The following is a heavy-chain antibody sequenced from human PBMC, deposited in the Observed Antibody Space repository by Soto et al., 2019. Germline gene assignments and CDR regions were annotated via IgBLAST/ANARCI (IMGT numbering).Heavy chain of an antibody. CDR2: IYYSGST. V-gene: IGHV4-39*01. D-gene: IGHD5-18*01. J-gene: IGHJ6*02. Sequence: SETLSLTCTVSGGSISSNSYYWGWIRQPPGKGLEWIGSIYYSGSTYYNPSLKSRVTISVDTSKNQFSLKLSSVTAADTAVYYCARCLPGLGYSYGRYYYGMDVWGQGTTVTVSS. CDR1: GGSISSNSYY. CDR3: ARCLPGLGYSYGRYYYGMDV.